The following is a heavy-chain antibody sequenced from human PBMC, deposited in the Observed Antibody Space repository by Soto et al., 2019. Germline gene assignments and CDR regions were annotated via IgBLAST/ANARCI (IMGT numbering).Heavy chain of an antibody. CDR1: GFTFSTSA. CDR3: AKVRRDYACSSRGPIDY. V-gene: IGHV3-23*01. D-gene: IGHD3-16*01. CDR2: ISVSGAST. Sequence: VQLLESGGDLVQPGGSLRLSCAASGFTFSTSAMSWVRQAPGQGLEWVSAISVSGASTYYADSVKGRFAISRDTSKNTLYLQMSTLRAEDTAVYYCAKVRRDYACSSRGPIDYWGHGTLVTVSS. J-gene: IGHJ4*01.